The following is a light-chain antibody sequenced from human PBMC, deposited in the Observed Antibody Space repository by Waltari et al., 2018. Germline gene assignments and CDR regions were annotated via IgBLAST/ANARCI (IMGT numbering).Light chain of an antibody. J-gene: IGLJ2*01. V-gene: IGLV3-19*01. CDR3: SSRDSSGDVI. Sequence: SELTQDPAVSVALGQTVRITCQGDILRVYYPNWCQQKSGQAPLLVIYGKNNRPSGIPDRFSASTSGSTASLTITGAQAEDEAHYYCSSRDSSGDVIFGGGTKLTVL. CDR2: GKN. CDR1: ILRVYY.